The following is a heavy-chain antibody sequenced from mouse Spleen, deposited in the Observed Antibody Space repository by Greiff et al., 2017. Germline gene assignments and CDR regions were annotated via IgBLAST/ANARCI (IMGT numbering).Heavy chain of an antibody. D-gene: IGHD2-4*01. V-gene: IGHV1-81*01. J-gene: IGHJ3*01. CDR3: ARTMITTEFAY. CDR1: GYTFTSYG. Sequence: VNVVESGAELARPGASVKLSCKASGYTFTSYGISWVKQRTGQGLEWIGEIYPRSGNTYYNEKFKGKATLTADKSSSTAYMELRSLTSEDSAVYFCARTMITTEFAYWGQGTLVTVSA. CDR2: IYPRSGNT.